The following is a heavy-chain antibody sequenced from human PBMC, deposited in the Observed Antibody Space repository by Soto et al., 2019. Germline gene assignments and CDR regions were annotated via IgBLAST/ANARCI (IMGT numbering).Heavy chain of an antibody. CDR2: IYCNDDK. D-gene: IGHD3-10*01. V-gene: IGHV2-5*01. CDR3: ARVATMVNFDY. CDR1: GFSLSTSGVG. J-gene: IGHJ4*02. Sequence: QITLKESGPTLVKPTQTLTLTCTFSGFSLSTSGVGVGWIRQPPGKALEWLALIYCNDDKRYSPSLKSRLTITKDTSKNQVVLTMTNMDPVDTATYYCARVATMVNFDYWGQGTLVTVSS.